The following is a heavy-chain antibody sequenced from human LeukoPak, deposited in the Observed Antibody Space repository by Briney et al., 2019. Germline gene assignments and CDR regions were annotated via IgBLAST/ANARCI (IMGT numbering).Heavy chain of an antibody. D-gene: IGHD5-12*01. CDR1: GFTFSSYA. CDR3: ARDRGGYDLLYYFDY. CDR2: ISYGGSNK. Sequence: PGRSLRLSCAASGFTFSSYAMHWVRQAPGKGPEWVAVISYGGSNKYYADSVKGRFTISRDNSKNTLYLQMNSLRAEDAAVYYCARDRGGYDLLYYFDYWGQGTLVTVSS. V-gene: IGHV3-30*04. J-gene: IGHJ4*02.